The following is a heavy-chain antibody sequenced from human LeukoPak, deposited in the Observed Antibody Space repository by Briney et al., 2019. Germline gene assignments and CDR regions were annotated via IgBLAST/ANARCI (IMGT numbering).Heavy chain of an antibody. CDR1: GDSITGYS. D-gene: IGHD4/OR15-4a*01. CDR3: VRGPYGASISNWFDP. V-gene: IGHV4-59*01. J-gene: IGHJ5*02. CDR2: TYYNGDT. Sequence: PSETLSLTCSVSGDSITGYSWSWIRQTPGKGLEWIGYTYYNGDTHYNPSLNSRLSISVDTPNNQFSLNLRSVTAADTAVYYCVRGPYGASISNWFDPWGQGLLVTVSS.